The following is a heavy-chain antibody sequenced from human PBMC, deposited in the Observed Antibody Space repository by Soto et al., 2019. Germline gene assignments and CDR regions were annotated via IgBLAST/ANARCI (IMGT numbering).Heavy chain of an antibody. CDR3: ARRLYYYYGMDV. V-gene: IGHV3-7*03. CDR1: GFTFRSYW. Sequence: GGSLRLSCAASGFTFRSYWMCWVRQAPGKGLEWVANIKQDGSEKYNVDSVKGRFTISRDNAKNSLYLQMNSLRAGDTAVYYCARRLYYYYGMDVWGQGTTVTVSS. CDR2: IKQDGSEK. J-gene: IGHJ6*02.